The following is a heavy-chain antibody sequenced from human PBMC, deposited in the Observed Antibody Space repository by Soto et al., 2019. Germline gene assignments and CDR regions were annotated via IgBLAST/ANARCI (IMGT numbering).Heavy chain of an antibody. CDR1: GGSITNNNW. D-gene: IGHD5-12*01. Sequence: AETLSLTCDVSGGSITNNNWWSWVRQPPGEGLEWIVEMHHIGSTNYNPSLMSRVTMSVDTSKNQFFLKLNSVTAADTAVYYCTKHSAYALDYWGQGTLVTVSS. CDR3: TKHSAYALDY. J-gene: IGHJ4*02. CDR2: MHHIGST. V-gene: IGHV4-4*02.